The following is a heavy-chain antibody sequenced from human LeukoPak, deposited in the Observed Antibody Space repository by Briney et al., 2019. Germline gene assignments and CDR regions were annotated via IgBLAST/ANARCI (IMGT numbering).Heavy chain of an antibody. CDR1: GASISSYY. D-gene: IGHD1-7*01. V-gene: IGHV4-4*07. CDR2: IYVTGST. CDR3: ARDSGTTGEVKFDP. Sequence: SETLSLTCTVSGASISSYYWSWIRQPAGKALGWIGRIYVTGSTTYNPSLESRVTMSLGTSKNHFSLKLRSVTAADTAVYYCARDSGTTGEVKFDPWGQGTLVTVSS. J-gene: IGHJ5*02.